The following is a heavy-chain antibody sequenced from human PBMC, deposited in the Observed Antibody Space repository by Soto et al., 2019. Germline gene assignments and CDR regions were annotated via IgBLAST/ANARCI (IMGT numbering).Heavy chain of an antibody. CDR3: AKYLPGYSNSPDYCMDV. V-gene: IGHV3-30*18. CDR1: GFTFSTYG. CDR2: ISYDATNK. J-gene: IGHJ6*02. D-gene: IGHD6-13*01. Sequence: QVQLVDSGGGVVQPGRSLRLSCTTSGFTFSTYGMHWVRQAPGKGLEWVAVISYDATNKYYADSVKGRFTIYRDNSKNTLDLQMNSLSADDTAVYYCAKYLPGYSNSPDYCMDVWGQGTPVTVSS.